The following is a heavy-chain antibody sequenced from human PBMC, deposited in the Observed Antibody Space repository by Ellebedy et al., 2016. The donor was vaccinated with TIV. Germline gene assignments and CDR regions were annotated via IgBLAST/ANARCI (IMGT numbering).Heavy chain of an antibody. J-gene: IGHJ4*02. D-gene: IGHD4-17*01. CDR3: ARSASGDNGGKFDY. Sequence: GESLKISCAASGFTFSTYSMNWVRQAPGKGLEWVSYISRSSSTMYYADSVKGRFTISRDNGKNSLYLQMNSLRAEDTAVYYCARSASGDNGGKFDYWGQGTLVTVSS. V-gene: IGHV3-48*04. CDR1: GFTFSTYS. CDR2: ISRSSSTM.